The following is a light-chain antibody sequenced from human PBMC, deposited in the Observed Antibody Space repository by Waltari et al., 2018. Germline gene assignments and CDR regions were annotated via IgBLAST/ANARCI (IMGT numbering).Light chain of an antibody. Sequence: QSALTQPASVSGSPGQSITISCTGTSSDVGGYNYVSWYQQYPGKVPKLTIYDVSKWPSGVSNRFSGSKSGNTASLTISGLQAEDEADYYCSSYTSSNTVIFGGGTKLTVL. CDR1: SSDVGGYNY. V-gene: IGLV2-14*01. CDR2: DVS. J-gene: IGLJ2*01. CDR3: SSYTSSNTVI.